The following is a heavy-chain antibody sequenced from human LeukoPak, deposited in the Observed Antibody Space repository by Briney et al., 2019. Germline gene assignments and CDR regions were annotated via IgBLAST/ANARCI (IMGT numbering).Heavy chain of an antibody. CDR3: ARRGIAVSAHPVY. V-gene: IGHV5-51*01. CDR2: IYPGDSDT. CDR1: GCSFTSYW. Sequence: GAALQTSSKGSGCSFTSYWIGWGRRMPGKGREWMGVIYPGDSDTRYSPSLQGQVTISADKSNNTASLKWSSLKASDTAMYYCARRGIAVSAHPVYWGQGTLVTVSS. D-gene: IGHD6-19*01. J-gene: IGHJ4*02.